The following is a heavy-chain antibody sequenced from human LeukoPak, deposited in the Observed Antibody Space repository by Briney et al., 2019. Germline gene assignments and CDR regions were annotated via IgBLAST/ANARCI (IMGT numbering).Heavy chain of an antibody. Sequence: SETLSLTCTVSGGPISSYYWSWIRQPPGKGLEWIGYIYYSGSTNYNPSLKSRVTISVDTSKNQFSLKLSSVTAADTAVYYCARYSVGARSFDYWGQGTLVTVSS. CDR3: ARYSVGARSFDY. CDR2: IYYSGST. CDR1: GGPISSYY. V-gene: IGHV4-59*01. J-gene: IGHJ4*02. D-gene: IGHD1-26*01.